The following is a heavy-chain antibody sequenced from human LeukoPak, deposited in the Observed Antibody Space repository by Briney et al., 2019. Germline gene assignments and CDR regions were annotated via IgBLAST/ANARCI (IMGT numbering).Heavy chain of an antibody. D-gene: IGHD3-10*01. CDR2: ISAYNGNT. CDR1: GYTFTSYG. Sequence: ASVKVSCKASGYTFTSYGISWVRQAPGQGLEWMGWISAYNGNTNYAQKLQGRVTMTTDTSTSTAYMELRSLRSDDTAVYYCARGKITMVRGVIIPLDAFDIWGQGTMVTVSS. J-gene: IGHJ3*02. CDR3: ARGKITMVRGVIIPLDAFDI. V-gene: IGHV1-18*01.